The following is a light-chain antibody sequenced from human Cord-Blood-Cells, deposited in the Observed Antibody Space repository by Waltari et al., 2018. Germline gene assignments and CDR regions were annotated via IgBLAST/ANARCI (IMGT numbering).Light chain of an antibody. J-gene: IGKJ2*01. CDR2: AAS. Sequence: DIQMTQSPSSLSASVGDRVTITCRASQSISSYLNWYQQKPGKAPKLLIYAASSLQSGVPSRFSGIGSWTDFTLTISSLQPEDFATYYCQQSYSTKYTGGRGTKLEIK. CDR3: QQSYSTKYT. V-gene: IGKV1-39*01. CDR1: QSISSY.